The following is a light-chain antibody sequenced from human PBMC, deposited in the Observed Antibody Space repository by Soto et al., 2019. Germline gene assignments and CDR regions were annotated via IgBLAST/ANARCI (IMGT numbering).Light chain of an antibody. Sequence: QSVLTQPPSVSGAPGQRVTISCTWSSSNIGAGYDVHWYQQLPGTAPKLLIYGNSNRPSGVPDRFSGSKSGTSASLAITGLQAEDEADYYCQSYDSSLSGWGFGGGTKLTVL. V-gene: IGLV1-40*01. CDR2: GNS. CDR1: SSNIGAGYD. J-gene: IGLJ3*02. CDR3: QSYDSSLSGWG.